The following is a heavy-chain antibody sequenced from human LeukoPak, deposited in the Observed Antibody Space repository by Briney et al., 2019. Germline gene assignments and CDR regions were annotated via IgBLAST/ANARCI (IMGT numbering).Heavy chain of an antibody. V-gene: IGHV3-48*02. CDR3: ARDGLHTAHFDY. J-gene: IGHJ4*02. CDR2: VSDSSDV. CDR1: GFTFSTYT. D-gene: IGHD5-18*01. Sequence: TGGSLRLSCAASGFTFSTYTMNWVRQAPGKGLEWVSTVSDSSDVRYSDSVKGRFTISRDNARNSLYLQMNSLRDEDTAVYYCARDGLHTAHFDYWGQGTLVTVSS.